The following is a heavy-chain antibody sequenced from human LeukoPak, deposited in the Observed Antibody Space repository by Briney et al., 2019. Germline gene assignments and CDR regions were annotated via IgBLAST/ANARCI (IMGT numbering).Heavy chain of an antibody. V-gene: IGHV4-34*01. J-gene: IGHJ4*02. CDR1: GGSFSGYY. Sequence: SETLSLTCAVYGGSFSGYYWSWIRQPPGKGMEWIGEINHSGSTNYNPSLKSRVTISVDTSKNQFSLKLSSVTAADTAVYYCARGSGDDGEDHWGQGTLVTVSS. CDR3: ARGSGDDGEDH. CDR2: INHSGST. D-gene: IGHD4-17*01.